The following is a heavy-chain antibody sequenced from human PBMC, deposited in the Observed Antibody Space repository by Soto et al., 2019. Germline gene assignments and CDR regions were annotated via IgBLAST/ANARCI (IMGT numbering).Heavy chain of an antibody. Sequence: SETLSLSCTVSGGSISNTNYYCGWIRQPPGKGLERIGSVYYSGSTYYNPSLESRVTISVDKSKNQFSLKLMSLSAADTAVYYCGRLEGLATISYYFDYWGQGALVTVSS. J-gene: IGHJ4*02. V-gene: IGHV4-39*01. D-gene: IGHD3-9*01. CDR2: VYYSGST. CDR1: GGSISNTNYY. CDR3: GRLEGLATISYYFDY.